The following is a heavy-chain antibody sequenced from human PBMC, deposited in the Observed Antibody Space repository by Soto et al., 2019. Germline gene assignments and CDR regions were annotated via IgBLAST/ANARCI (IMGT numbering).Heavy chain of an antibody. CDR2: ISSNGGST. V-gene: IGHV3-64D*08. Sequence: GKGLEYVSAISSNGGSTYYADSVKGRFTISRDNSKNTLYLQMSSLRAEDTAVYYCVKDDDGLEQDATRVRVLRLCDS. J-gene: IGHJ5*01. CDR3: VKDDDGLEQDATRVRVLRLCDS. D-gene: IGHD4-17*01.